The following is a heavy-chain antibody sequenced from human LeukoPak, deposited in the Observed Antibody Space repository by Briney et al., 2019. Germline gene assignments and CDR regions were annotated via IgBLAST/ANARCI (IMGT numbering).Heavy chain of an antibody. D-gene: IGHD6-13*01. CDR1: GITFSSYG. Sequence: GGALRLSCAASGITFSSYGMSWVRQAPGKGLEWVSSISSTGGTTYYADSVKGRFTISRDNSKNTLYLQMNSLRAEDTAVYYCAKDHAAAGTIDYWGQGTLVTVSS. J-gene: IGHJ4*02. CDR2: ISSTGGTT. CDR3: AKDHAAAGTIDY. V-gene: IGHV3-23*01.